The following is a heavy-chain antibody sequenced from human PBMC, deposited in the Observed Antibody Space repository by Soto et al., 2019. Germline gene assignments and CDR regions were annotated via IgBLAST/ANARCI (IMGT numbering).Heavy chain of an antibody. V-gene: IGHV3-23*01. D-gene: IGHD5-18*01. Sequence: GGSLRLSCAASGFTFISYTMSWVRQAPGKGLEWVSGISGSGISTSYADSVKGRFTISRDNSKNTLYLQMNSLRAEDTAVYYCAELGYSYGYAHAFYGMDVWGQGTTVTVSS. CDR2: ISGSGIST. CDR1: GFTFISYT. CDR3: AELGYSYGYAHAFYGMDV. J-gene: IGHJ6*02.